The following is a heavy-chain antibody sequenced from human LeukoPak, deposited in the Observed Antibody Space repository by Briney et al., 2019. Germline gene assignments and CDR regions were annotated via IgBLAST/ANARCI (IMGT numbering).Heavy chain of an antibody. CDR3: AREHPHFGELWNDY. CDR2: ISSSSGNT. D-gene: IGHD3-10*01. Sequence: ASVKVSCKASGYTFTSYGISWVRQAPGQGLEWMGWISSSSGNTNYAQKFQGRVTMTTDKSTSTAYMELRSLRSDDTAVYYCAREHPHFGELWNDYWGQGTPVTVSS. V-gene: IGHV1-18*01. J-gene: IGHJ4*02. CDR1: GYTFTSYG.